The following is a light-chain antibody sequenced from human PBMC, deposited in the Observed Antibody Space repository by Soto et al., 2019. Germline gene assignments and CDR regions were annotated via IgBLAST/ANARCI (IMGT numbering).Light chain of an antibody. CDR1: QSVSNN. CDR2: GAS. V-gene: IGKV3-15*01. Sequence: EIVLTQSPATLSVFPGKKATLSCGASQSVSNNLAWYHQKPGQAPRPLIYGASTRATGVPARFSGSGSGTEFTLTISSLQSEDSAIYYCRQYSSWPFTFGPGTKVAIE. J-gene: IGKJ3*01. CDR3: RQYSSWPFT.